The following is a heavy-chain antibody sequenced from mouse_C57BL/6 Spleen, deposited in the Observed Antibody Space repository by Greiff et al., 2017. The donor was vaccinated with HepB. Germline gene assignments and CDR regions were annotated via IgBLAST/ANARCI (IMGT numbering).Heavy chain of an antibody. V-gene: IGHV1-18*01. CDR2: INPNNGGT. CDR3: ARDRSNYDWYFDV. Sequence: EVQLQQSGPELVKPGASVKIPCKASGYTFTDYNMDWVKQSHGKSLEWIGDINPNNGGTIYNQKFKGKATLTVDKSSSTAYMELRSLTSEDTAVYYCARDRSNYDWYFDVWGTGTTVTVSS. CDR1: GYTFTDYN. J-gene: IGHJ1*03. D-gene: IGHD2-5*01.